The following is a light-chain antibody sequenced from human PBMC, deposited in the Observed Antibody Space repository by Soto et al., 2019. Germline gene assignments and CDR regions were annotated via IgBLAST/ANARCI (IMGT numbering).Light chain of an antibody. Sequence: QSALTQPPSAFGTPGQRVTISCSGSSSNIGSKTVNWYQQLPGTVPKLLIYNSYQRPSGVPDRFSGSKSGTSASLAISGLQSEDEADYYCAAWDASLNGYVFGAGTKVTV. V-gene: IGLV1-44*01. CDR2: NSY. CDR3: AAWDASLNGYV. CDR1: SSNIGSKT. J-gene: IGLJ1*01.